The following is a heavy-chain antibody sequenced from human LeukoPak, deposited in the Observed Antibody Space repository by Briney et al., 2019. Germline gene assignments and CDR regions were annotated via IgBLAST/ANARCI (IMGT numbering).Heavy chain of an antibody. Sequence: SETLSLTCTVSGGSISSHYWSWIRQPPGKGLEWIGYIFNSGGTNYNPSLKSRVTISLDMSKNQFSLKLSSVTAADTAVYYCATYRSRGFDYWGQGTLVTVSS. D-gene: IGHD2-21*01. V-gene: IGHV4-59*11. CDR3: ATYRSRGFDY. CDR1: GGSISSHY. J-gene: IGHJ4*02. CDR2: IFNSGGT.